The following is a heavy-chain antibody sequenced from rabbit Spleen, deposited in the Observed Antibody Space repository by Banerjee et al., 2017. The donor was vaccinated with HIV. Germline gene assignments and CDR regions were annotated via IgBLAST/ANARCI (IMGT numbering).Heavy chain of an antibody. J-gene: IGHJ4*01. CDR3: ARSGYVGGDYTWDL. D-gene: IGHD1-1*01. Sequence: QEQLEESGGGRVQPEGSLTLTCTASGFTISSSDYICWVRQAPGKGLEWIGCIYVGSGSTHYASWAKGRFPMYKTSSTTVTLQLTSLTAADTATYFCARSGYVGGDYTWDLWGQGTLVTVS. CDR1: GFTISSSDY. V-gene: IGHV1S45*01. CDR2: IYVGSGST.